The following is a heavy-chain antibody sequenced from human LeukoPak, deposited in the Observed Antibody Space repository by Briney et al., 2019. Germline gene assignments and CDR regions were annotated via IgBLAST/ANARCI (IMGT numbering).Heavy chain of an antibody. CDR2: IYYSGST. J-gene: IGHJ4*02. Sequence: SETLSLTCTVSGGSISSSSYYWGWIRQPPGKGLEWGGSIYYSGSTYYNPSLKSRVTISVDTAKNQFSLKLSSVSAADTAVYYCARDRGLLSGSYALDYWGQGTLVTVSS. CDR1: GGSISSSSYY. D-gene: IGHD1-26*01. CDR3: ARDRGLLSGSYALDY. V-gene: IGHV4-39*07.